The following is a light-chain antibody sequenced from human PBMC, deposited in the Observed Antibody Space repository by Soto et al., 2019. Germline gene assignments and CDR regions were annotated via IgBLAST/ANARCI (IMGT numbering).Light chain of an antibody. Sequence: DIQMTQSPSTLSASVGDRVTITCRASQSISSWLDWYQQKPGKAPKLLIYKASSLKSGVPSRFSGSGSGTEFTLTISSLQPDDFATYYCQQDSTSSRTFGQGTKVEIK. J-gene: IGKJ1*01. V-gene: IGKV1-5*03. CDR2: KAS. CDR3: QQDSTSSRT. CDR1: QSISSW.